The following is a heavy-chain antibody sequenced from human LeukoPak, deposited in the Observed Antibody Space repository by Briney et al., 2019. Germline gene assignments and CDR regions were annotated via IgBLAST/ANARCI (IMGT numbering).Heavy chain of an antibody. CDR2: IYTRGST. Sequence: SETLSLTCTVSGGSINNYYWSWIRQPAGKGLEWIGRIYTRGSTNYNPSLKSRVTMSVDTSKNQFSLKLSSVTAADTAVYYCARGRYCSAGICPGRDAFDIWGQGTMVP. V-gene: IGHV4-4*07. CDR1: GGSINNYY. D-gene: IGHD2-15*01. J-gene: IGHJ3*02. CDR3: ARGRYCSAGICPGRDAFDI.